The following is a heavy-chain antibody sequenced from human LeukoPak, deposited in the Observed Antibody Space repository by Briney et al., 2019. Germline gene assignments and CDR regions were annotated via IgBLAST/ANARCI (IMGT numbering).Heavy chain of an antibody. CDR1: GFPFCSYA. CDR3: AKVYSSGWYYFDY. V-gene: IGHV3-23*01. D-gene: IGHD6-19*01. CDR2: ISGSGGST. J-gene: IGHJ4*02. Sequence: GGSLRLSCEASGFPFCSYAMSWVPQAPGKGLEWVSAISGSGGSTYYADSVKGRFTISRDNSKNTLYLQMNSLRAEDTAVYYCAKVYSSGWYYFDYWGQGTLVTVSS.